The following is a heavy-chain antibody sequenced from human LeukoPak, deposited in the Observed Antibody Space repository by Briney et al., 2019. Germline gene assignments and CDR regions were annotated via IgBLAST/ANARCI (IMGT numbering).Heavy chain of an antibody. D-gene: IGHD2-15*01. Sequence: ASVKVSCKASGYTFTGYYMHWVRQAPGQGLEWMGWINPNSGGTNYAQTFQGRVTMTRDTSISTAYMELSRLRSDDTAVYYCASGLYCSGGSCYQKNYYYYYMDVWGKGTTVTVSS. V-gene: IGHV1-2*02. CDR2: INPNSGGT. J-gene: IGHJ6*03. CDR3: ASGLYCSGGSCYQKNYYYYYMDV. CDR1: GYTFTGYY.